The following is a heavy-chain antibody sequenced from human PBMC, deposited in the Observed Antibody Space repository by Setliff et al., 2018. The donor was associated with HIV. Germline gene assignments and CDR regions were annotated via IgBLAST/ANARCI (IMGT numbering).Heavy chain of an antibody. V-gene: IGHV4-38-2*02. J-gene: IGHJ6*02. CDR1: GYSISSGYY. CDR2: IYHSGSS. Sequence: SETLSLTCAVSGYSISSGYYWGWIRQPPGKGLEWIGSIYHSGSSYYNPSLKSRVTISVDTSKNQFSLKLSSVTAADTAVYYCAREDYYYYGMDVWGQGTTVTVSS. CDR3: AREDYYYYGMDV.